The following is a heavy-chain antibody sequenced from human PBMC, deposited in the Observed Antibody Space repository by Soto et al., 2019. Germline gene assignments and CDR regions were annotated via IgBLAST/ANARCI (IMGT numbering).Heavy chain of an antibody. Sequence: QVQLVQSGAEVKKPGASVKVSCKASGYTFTSYGISWVRQAPGQGLEWMGWISAYNGNTNYVQKLQGRVTMTTDTSTSTAYMELRSLRSDDTAVYYCARDPITMVRGVANWFDPWGQGTLVTVSS. CDR2: ISAYNGNT. V-gene: IGHV1-18*01. J-gene: IGHJ5*02. D-gene: IGHD3-10*01. CDR1: GYTFTSYG. CDR3: ARDPITMVRGVANWFDP.